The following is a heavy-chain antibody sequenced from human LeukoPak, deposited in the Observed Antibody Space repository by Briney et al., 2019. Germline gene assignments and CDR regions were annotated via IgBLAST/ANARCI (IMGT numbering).Heavy chain of an antibody. D-gene: IGHD1-26*01. J-gene: IGHJ6*02. Sequence: GGSLRLSCAASGFTFSSYAMSWVRQAPGKGLEWVSAISGSGGSTYYADSVKGRFTISRDNSKNTLYLQMNSLRAEDTAVYYCAKGHSRGSSYYYGIDVWGQGTTVTVSS. V-gene: IGHV3-23*01. CDR2: ISGSGGST. CDR3: AKGHSRGSSYYYGIDV. CDR1: GFTFSSYA.